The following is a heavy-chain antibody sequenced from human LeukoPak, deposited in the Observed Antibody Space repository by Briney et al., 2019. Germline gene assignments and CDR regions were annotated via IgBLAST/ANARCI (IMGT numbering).Heavy chain of an antibody. CDR3: ARESSSWYGSDAFDI. D-gene: IGHD6-13*01. V-gene: IGHV4-38-2*02. Sequence: PSETLSLICTVSSYSISSNSYWDWIRQPPGKGLEWIGSIYHSGSTYYNPSLKSRVTISVDTSKNQFSLKLSSVTAADTAVYYCARESSSWYGSDAFDIWGQGTMVTVSS. CDR2: IYHSGST. CDR1: SYSISSNSY. J-gene: IGHJ3*02.